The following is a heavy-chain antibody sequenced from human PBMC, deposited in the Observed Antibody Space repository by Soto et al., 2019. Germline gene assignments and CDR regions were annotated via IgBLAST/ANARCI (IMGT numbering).Heavy chain of an antibody. CDR3: ARLVFHCLRGSRDDYNFYGLDV. CDR2: IYYAGST. D-gene: IGHD2-15*01. V-gene: IGHV4-39*01. Sequence: SETLSLTCTVSGGSISSTDHYWGWIRQPPGKGLEWLGSIYYAGSTFHNPSLKRRATISVDTSRNQFSLRLSSVTASDTAVYYCARLVFHCLRGSRDDYNFYGLDVWGQGTTVTVSS. J-gene: IGHJ6*02. CDR1: GGSISSTDHY.